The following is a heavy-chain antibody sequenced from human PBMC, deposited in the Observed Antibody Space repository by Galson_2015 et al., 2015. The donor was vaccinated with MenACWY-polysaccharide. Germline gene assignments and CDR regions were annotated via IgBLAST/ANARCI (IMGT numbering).Heavy chain of an antibody. CDR2: ISGSGGST. CDR1: GFTFSSYA. J-gene: IGHJ3*02. CDR3: AKDRLRSYYDSSGYGAFDI. D-gene: IGHD3-22*01. V-gene: IGHV3-23*01. Sequence: SLRLSCAASGFTFSSYAMSWVRQAPGKGLEWVSAISGSGGSTYYADSVKGRFTISRDNSKNTLYLQMNSLRAEDTAVYYCAKDRLRSYYDSSGYGAFDIWGQGTMVTVSS.